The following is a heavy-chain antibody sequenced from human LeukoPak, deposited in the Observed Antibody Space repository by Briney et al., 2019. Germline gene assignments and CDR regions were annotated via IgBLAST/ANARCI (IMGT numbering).Heavy chain of an antibody. Sequence: SVKVSCKASGGTFNKYSISWVRQAPVQGPEWMGGIIPMFVTANYAQKFQGRLTITADKSTSTAYMELSSLRSEDTAAYYCARDDFSSARAFDIWGQGTMVTVSS. D-gene: IGHD6-13*01. V-gene: IGHV1-69*06. CDR1: GGTFNKYS. J-gene: IGHJ3*02. CDR3: ARDDFSSARAFDI. CDR2: IIPMFVTA.